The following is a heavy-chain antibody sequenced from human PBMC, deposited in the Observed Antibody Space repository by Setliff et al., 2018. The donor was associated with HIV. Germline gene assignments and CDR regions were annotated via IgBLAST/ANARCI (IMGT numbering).Heavy chain of an antibody. D-gene: IGHD1-1*01. V-gene: IGHV7-4-1*02. CDR2: IHTNTGDP. J-gene: IGHJ6*02. Sequence: ASVKVSCKASGYTFASYAVNWVRQAPGQGLEWVGWIHTNTGDPTYAQGFTGRFVFSFDTSVSTAYLQISGLKAEDTAVYYSATRGAQLYFYGMDVWGQGTTVTVSS. CDR1: GYTFASYA. CDR3: ATRGAQLYFYGMDV.